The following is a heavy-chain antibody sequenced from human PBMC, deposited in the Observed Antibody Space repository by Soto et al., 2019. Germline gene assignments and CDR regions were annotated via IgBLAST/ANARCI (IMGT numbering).Heavy chain of an antibody. J-gene: IGHJ4*02. CDR3: TRDCTNGVCSNFDY. V-gene: IGHV3-49*03. Sequence: GGSLRLSCTASGFTFGDYAMSWFRQAPGKGLEWVGFIRSKAYGGTTEYAASVKGRFTISRDDSKSIAYLQMNSLKTEDTAVYYCTRDCTNGVCSNFDYWGQGTLVTVSS. D-gene: IGHD2-8*01. CDR2: IRSKAYGGTT. CDR1: GFTFGDYA.